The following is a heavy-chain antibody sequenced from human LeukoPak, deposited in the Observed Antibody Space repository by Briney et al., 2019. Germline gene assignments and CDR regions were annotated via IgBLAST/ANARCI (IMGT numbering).Heavy chain of an antibody. D-gene: IGHD6-13*01. J-gene: IGHJ6*02. CDR1: GDSVRSYY. V-gene: IGHV4-59*02. CDR2: INDRGST. Sequence: SEILSLTCTVSGDSVRSYYWSWIRQTPGQGLEWLGHINDRGSTTYNPSLQGRVTISIDTSKNQFSLKVNSVTAADTAVYYCVRDSRYGSGWFEDGLDFWGQGTTVTVSS. CDR3: VRDSRYGSGWFEDGLDF.